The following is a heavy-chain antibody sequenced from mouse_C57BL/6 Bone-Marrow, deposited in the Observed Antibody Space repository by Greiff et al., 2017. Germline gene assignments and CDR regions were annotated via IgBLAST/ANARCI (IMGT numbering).Heavy chain of an antibody. CDR2: IWRGGST. J-gene: IGHJ1*03. Sequence: VQLVESGPGLVQPSQSLSITCTVSGFSLTSYGVHWVRQSPGKGLEWLGVIWRGGSTDYNAAFMSRLGITKDNSKSQVFFKMNSLQADDTAIYYCAKNGGAWYFDVWGTGTTVTVSS. CDR1: GFSLTSYG. D-gene: IGHD1-1*02. CDR3: AKNGGAWYFDV. V-gene: IGHV2-5*01.